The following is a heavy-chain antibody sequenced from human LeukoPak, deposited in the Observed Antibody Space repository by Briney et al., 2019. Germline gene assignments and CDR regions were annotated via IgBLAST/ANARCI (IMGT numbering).Heavy chain of an antibody. J-gene: IGHJ5*02. CDR2: ISSSSSYI. CDR3: ARDDHGDYDDWFDP. V-gene: IGHV3-21*01. Sequence: GGSLRLSCAASGFTFSSYSMNWVRQAPGKGLEWVSSISSSSSYIYYADSVKGRFTISRDNAKNSLYLQMNSLRAEDTAVYYCARDDHGDYDDWFDPWGQGTLVTVSS. CDR1: GFTFSSYS. D-gene: IGHD4-17*01.